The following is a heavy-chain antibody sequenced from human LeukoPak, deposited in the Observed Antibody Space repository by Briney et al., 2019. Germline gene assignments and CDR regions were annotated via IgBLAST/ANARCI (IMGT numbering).Heavy chain of an antibody. V-gene: IGHV1-8*01. J-gene: IGHJ6*03. CDR3: AREGVPAGMGGFYYYYMDV. CDR2: MNPNSGNT. Sequence: ASVKVSCKASGYTFTSYDINWVRQATGQGLEWMGWMNPNSGNTGYAQKFQGRVTMTRNTSISTAYMELSSLRSDDTAVYYCAREGVPAGMGGFYYYYMDVWGKGTTVTVSS. CDR1: GYTFTSYD. D-gene: IGHD2-2*01.